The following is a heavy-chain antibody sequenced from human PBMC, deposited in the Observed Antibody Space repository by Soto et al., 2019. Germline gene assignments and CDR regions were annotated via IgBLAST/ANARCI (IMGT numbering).Heavy chain of an antibody. CDR2: ISYDGSNK. CDR3: AKEGEPTYYYDSSGYFLDY. Sequence: GGSLRLSCAASGFTFSSYGMHWVRQAPGKGLEWVAVISYDGSNKYYADSVKGRFTISRDNSKNTLYLQMNSLRAEDTAVYYCAKEGEPTYYYDSSGYFLDYWGQGTLVTVSS. V-gene: IGHV3-30*18. D-gene: IGHD3-22*01. CDR1: GFTFSSYG. J-gene: IGHJ4*02.